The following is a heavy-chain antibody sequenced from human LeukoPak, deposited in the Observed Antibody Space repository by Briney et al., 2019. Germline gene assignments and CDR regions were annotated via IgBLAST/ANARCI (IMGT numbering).Heavy chain of an antibody. Sequence: GGSLTLSCAASGFTVSSHYMNWVRQSPGKGLEWVSLIHSGGNTRYADSVKGRFTISRDTSKNSVFLQLNSLRAEDTAVYYCASGTDYGSGTYDPDTFQVWGQGTMVTVSS. V-gene: IGHV3-53*01. CDR1: GFTVSSHY. CDR3: ASGTDYGSGTYDPDTFQV. CDR2: IHSGGNT. J-gene: IGHJ3*01. D-gene: IGHD3-10*01.